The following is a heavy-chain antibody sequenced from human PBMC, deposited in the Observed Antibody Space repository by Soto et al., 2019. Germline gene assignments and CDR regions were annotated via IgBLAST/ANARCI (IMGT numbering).Heavy chain of an antibody. J-gene: IGHJ5*02. Sequence: PSETLSLTCTVSGGSISSYYWSWIRQPPGKGLEWIGYIYYSGSTNYNPSLKSRVTISVDTSKNQFSLKLSSVTAADTAVYYCARRYVSCFDPWGQGTLVTVSS. D-gene: IGHD2-2*01. CDR2: IYYSGST. V-gene: IGHV4-59*08. CDR1: GGSISSYY. CDR3: ARRYVSCFDP.